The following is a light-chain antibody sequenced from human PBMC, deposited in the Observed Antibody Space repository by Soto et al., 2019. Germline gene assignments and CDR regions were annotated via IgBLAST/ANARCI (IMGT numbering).Light chain of an antibody. CDR3: SSYAGNNNVI. CDR2: EVN. CDR1: SSDVGAFYF. J-gene: IGLJ2*01. Sequence: QSALTQPPSASGSPGQSVTISCTGTSSDVGAFYFVSWYQQHPGKAPRLMIYEVNKRPSGVPDRLSASKSGNTASLTVSGLQADDEADYYCSSYAGNNNVIFGGGTKLTVL. V-gene: IGLV2-8*01.